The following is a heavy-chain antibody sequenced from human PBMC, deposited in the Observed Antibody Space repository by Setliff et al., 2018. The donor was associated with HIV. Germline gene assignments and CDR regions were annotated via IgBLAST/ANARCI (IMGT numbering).Heavy chain of an antibody. CDR3: ARPKERIAHGLEH. CDR2: ISDPI. Sequence: PGGSLRLSCAASGFTFSSYWMSWVRQAPGKGLEWVSYISDPIYHADSVKGRFTISRDNTKNSLYLLMDSLTVEDTAIYFCARPKERIAHGLEHWGQGAQVTVSS. CDR1: GFTFSSYW. J-gene: IGHJ4*02. D-gene: IGHD2-21*01. V-gene: IGHV3-48*04.